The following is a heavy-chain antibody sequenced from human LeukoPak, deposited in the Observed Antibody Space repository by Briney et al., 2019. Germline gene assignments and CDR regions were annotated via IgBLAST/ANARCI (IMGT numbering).Heavy chain of an antibody. CDR2: ISGSGGST. Sequence: PGGSLRLSCAASGFSFSSYGMSWVRQAPGKGLEWVSAISGSGGSTYYADSVKGRFTISRDNSKNTLYLQMNSLRAEDTAVYYCAKGSSSWYYYYGMDVWGQGTTVTVSS. CDR1: GFSFSSYG. CDR3: AKGSSSWYYYYGMDV. D-gene: IGHD6-13*01. V-gene: IGHV3-23*01. J-gene: IGHJ6*02.